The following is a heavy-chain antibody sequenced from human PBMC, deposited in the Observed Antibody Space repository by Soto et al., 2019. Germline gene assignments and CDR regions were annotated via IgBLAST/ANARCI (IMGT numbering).Heavy chain of an antibody. J-gene: IGHJ6*02. V-gene: IGHV4-39*02. CDR1: GGSISNGYFY. Sequence: SETLSLTCTVSGGSISNGYFYWGWVRQPPGKGLEWIGSIFFGGTTNYNPSLKSRVTISIDTSKIHFSLKLTSVTAADTAVYYCVRRGGYGSGSYIYYYALDVWGQGTPVTVSS. D-gene: IGHD3-10*01. CDR2: IFFGGTT. CDR3: VRRGGYGSGSYIYYYALDV.